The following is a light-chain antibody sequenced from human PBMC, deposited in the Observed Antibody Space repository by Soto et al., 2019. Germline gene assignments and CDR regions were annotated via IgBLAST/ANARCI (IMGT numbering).Light chain of an antibody. CDR2: GAS. Sequence: EIVLTQSPATLSLSPGERATLSCRASQSVSSHLGWYQQKPGQAPRLLIYGASSRATGIPVRFSGSGSGTDFTLTISSLEPEDFAVYYCQQRSNWPSFTFGPGTKVDIK. CDR1: QSVSSH. V-gene: IGKV3-11*01. CDR3: QQRSNWPSFT. J-gene: IGKJ3*01.